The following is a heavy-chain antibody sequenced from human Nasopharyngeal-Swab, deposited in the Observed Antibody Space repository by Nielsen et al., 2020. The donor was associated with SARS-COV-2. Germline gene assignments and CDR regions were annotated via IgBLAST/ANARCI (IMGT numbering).Heavy chain of an antibody. J-gene: IGHJ3*02. CDR1: GISFSSCA. Sequence: GESLKISCAASGISFSSCAMIWVRQAPGKGPEWVASISGSGDTTYYADSVKGRFTIARDNFKNTLYLQMNSLRAEDTALYYCAKKLVSGRPSALDIWGQGTMVTVSS. D-gene: IGHD1-26*01. CDR2: ISGSGDTT. CDR3: AKKLVSGRPSALDI. V-gene: IGHV3-23*01.